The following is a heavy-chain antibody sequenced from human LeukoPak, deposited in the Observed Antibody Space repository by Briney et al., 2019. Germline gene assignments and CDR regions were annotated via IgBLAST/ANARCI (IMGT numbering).Heavy chain of an antibody. CDR2: IYHSGST. CDR1: GGSISSSNW. V-gene: IGHV4-4*02. D-gene: IGHD5-24*01. CDR3: ARGNGYSGWFDP. Sequence: SETLSLTCAVSGGSISSSNWWSWIRQPPGKGLEWIGEIYHSGSTNYNPSLKSRVTISVDKSKTQFSLKLSSVTAADTAVYYCARGNGYSGWFDPWGQGTLVTVSS. J-gene: IGHJ5*02.